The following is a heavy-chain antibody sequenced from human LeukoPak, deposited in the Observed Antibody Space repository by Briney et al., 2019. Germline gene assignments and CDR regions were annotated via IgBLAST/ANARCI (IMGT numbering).Heavy chain of an antibody. Sequence: PSETLSLTCAVYGGSFSGYYWSWIRQPPGKGLEWIGEINHSGSTNYNPSLKSRVTISVDTSKNQFSLKLSSVTAADAAVYYCASPVGDTARWGQGTLVTVSS. V-gene: IGHV4-34*01. CDR3: ASPVGDTAR. D-gene: IGHD5-18*01. CDR1: GGSFSGYY. CDR2: INHSGST. J-gene: IGHJ4*02.